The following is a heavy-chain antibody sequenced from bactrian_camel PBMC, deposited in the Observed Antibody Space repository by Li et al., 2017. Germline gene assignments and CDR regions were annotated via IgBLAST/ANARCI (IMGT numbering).Heavy chain of an antibody. CDR1: GFTFDDLS. CDR2: ITWSGAST. V-gene: IGHV3-1*01. J-gene: IGHJ4*01. D-gene: IGHD3*01. Sequence: DVQLVESGGGLVQPGGSLKLSCAASGFTFDDLSMDWVRQAPGKGLEWVSGITWSGASTNYADSVKGRFTISRDNAKTTMYLQMSRLKPEDTAVYHCAEHGWVVDVRCDWTQGTQVTVS.